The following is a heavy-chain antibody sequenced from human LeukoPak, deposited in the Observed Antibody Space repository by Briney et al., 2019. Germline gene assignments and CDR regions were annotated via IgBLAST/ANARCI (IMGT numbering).Heavy chain of an antibody. Sequence: GGSLRLSCAASRFTFTDYCMSWIRQAPGKGLEWVSYISSSSSTIYYADSVKGRFTISRDNAKNSLYLQMNSLRAEDTAVYYCARATYSSSWYLFDYWGQGTLVTVSS. D-gene: IGHD6-13*01. CDR3: ARATYSSSWYLFDY. J-gene: IGHJ4*02. CDR2: ISSSSSTI. V-gene: IGHV3-11*04. CDR1: RFTFTDYC.